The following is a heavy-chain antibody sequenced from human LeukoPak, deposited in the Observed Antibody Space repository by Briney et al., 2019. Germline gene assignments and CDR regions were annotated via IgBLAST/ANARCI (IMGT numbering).Heavy chain of an antibody. CDR3: AREGSSASGQDWYAFDI. V-gene: IGHV1-2*02. J-gene: IGHJ3*02. Sequence: ASVKVSCKASGFSLRDYYVQWVRQVPGQGLEWVGWMYFNSGATRYAPKFQGRVTLTGDTSTNTVYMELSGLGSDDTAVYYCAREGSSASGQDWYAFDIWGQEIMVTVSS. CDR1: GFSLRDYY. CDR2: MYFNSGAT. D-gene: IGHD5-12*01.